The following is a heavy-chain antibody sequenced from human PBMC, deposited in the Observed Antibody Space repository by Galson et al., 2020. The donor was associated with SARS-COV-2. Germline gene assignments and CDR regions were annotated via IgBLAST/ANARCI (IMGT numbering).Heavy chain of an antibody. CDR1: GFTFGDYH. J-gene: IGHJ3*02. Sequence: GESLKISCTASGFTFGDYHMSWFRQAPGKGLEWVGFIRSKVHGTTTEYAASVKGRFSLSRDDSKSIAYLQMNSLETEDTGVYYCARDKSIVDRAFDIWGQGTMITVSS. CDR3: ARDKSIVDRAFDI. D-gene: IGHD6-6*01. CDR2: IRSKVHGTTT. V-gene: IGHV3-49*03.